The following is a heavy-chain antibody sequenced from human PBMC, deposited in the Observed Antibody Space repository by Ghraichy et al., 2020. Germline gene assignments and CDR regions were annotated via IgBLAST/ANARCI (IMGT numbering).Heavy chain of an antibody. V-gene: IGHV3-23*01. CDR3: AKVMTTVIYYGMDV. Sequence: ESLNISCVASGLTFSSYAMTWVRQAPGKGLEWVSGIGGSGKNTYYADSVKGRFTISRDNSKNTVDLQMSSLRVEDTATYFCAKVMTTVIYYGMDVWGRGTTVTVTS. J-gene: IGHJ6*02. D-gene: IGHD4-11*01. CDR2: IGGSGKNT. CDR1: GLTFSSYA.